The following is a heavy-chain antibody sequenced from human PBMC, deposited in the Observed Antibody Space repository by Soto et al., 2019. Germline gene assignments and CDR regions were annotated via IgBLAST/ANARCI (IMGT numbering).Heavy chain of an antibody. CDR1: GVSISSGGYY. J-gene: IGHJ4*02. Sequence: SETLSLTCTVSGVSISSGGYYWSWIRQHPGKGLEWIGYIYYSGSTYYNPSLKSRVTISVDTSKNQFSLKLSSVTAADTAVYYCARDRERTYYYGSGPHETFFDYWGQGTLVTVSS. D-gene: IGHD3-10*01. CDR3: ARDRERTYYYGSGPHETFFDY. CDR2: IYYSGST. V-gene: IGHV4-31*03.